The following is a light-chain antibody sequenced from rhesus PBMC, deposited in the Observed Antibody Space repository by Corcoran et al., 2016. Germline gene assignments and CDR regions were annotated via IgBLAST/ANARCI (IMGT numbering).Light chain of an antibody. Sequence: DIQMTQSPSSLSASVGDRATITCRASQGISDYFSWYQQKPGETPKRLIDAASSLESGVPSRFSGSGSGTDFTLTISSLQPEDFATYYCLQGYSSPLTFGGGTKVEIK. CDR2: AAS. CDR1: QGISDY. CDR3: LQGYSSPLT. V-gene: IGKV1-36*02. J-gene: IGKJ4*01.